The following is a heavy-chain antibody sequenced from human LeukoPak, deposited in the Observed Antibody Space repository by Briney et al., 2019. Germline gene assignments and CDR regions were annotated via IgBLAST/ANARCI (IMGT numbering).Heavy chain of an antibody. Sequence: ASVKVSCKASGYTFTSYGISWVRQAPGQGLEWMGWISAYNGNTNYAQKLQGRVTMTTDTSTSTAYMELRSLRSDDTAVYYCARGSNKWDSSGCPDYWGQGTLVTVSS. V-gene: IGHV1-18*01. D-gene: IGHD6-19*01. J-gene: IGHJ4*02. CDR2: ISAYNGNT. CDR3: ARGSNKWDSSGCPDY. CDR1: GYTFTSYG.